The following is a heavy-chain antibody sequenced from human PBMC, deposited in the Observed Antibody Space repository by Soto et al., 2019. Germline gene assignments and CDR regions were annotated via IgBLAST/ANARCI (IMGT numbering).Heavy chain of an antibody. CDR2: IIPIFGTA. D-gene: IGHD4-17*01. CDR3: ALQGAYGDYDAFDI. Sequence: ASVKVSCKASGGTFSSYAISWVRQAPGQGLEWMGGIIPIFGTANYAQKFQGRVTITADESTSTAYMELSSLRSEDTAVYYCALQGAYGDYDAFDIWGQGTMVTVSS. V-gene: IGHV1-69*13. J-gene: IGHJ3*02. CDR1: GGTFSSYA.